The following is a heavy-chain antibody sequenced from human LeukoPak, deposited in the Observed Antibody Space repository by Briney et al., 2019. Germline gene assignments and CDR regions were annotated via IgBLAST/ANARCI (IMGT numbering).Heavy chain of an antibody. D-gene: IGHD3-10*01. V-gene: IGHV3-33*06. CDR2: IWYDGSNK. Sequence: GGSLRLSCAASRFTFSSYGMHWVRQAPGKGLEWVAVIWYDGSNKYYADSVKGRFTISRDNSKNTLYLQMNSLRAEDTAVYYCAKDRGLLWFGELFDYWGQGTLVTVSS. CDR1: RFTFSSYG. J-gene: IGHJ4*02. CDR3: AKDRGLLWFGELFDY.